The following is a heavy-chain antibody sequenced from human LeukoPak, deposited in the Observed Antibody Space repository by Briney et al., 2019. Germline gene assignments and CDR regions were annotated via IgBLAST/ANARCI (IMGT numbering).Heavy chain of an antibody. CDR2: IYYSGST. CDR1: GGSISSSSYY. D-gene: IGHD5/OR15-5a*01. J-gene: IGHJ2*01. CDR3: TRVLSTYWYFDL. Sequence: SETLSLTCTVSGGSISSSSYYWSWIRQPPGKGLEWIGYIYYSGSTYYNPSLKSRVTISVDTSKNQFSLKLSSVTAADTAVYYCTRVLSTYWYFDLWGRGTLVTVSS. V-gene: IGHV4-30-4*01.